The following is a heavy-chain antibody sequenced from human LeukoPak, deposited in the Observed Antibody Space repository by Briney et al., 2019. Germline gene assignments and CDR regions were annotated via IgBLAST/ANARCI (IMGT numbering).Heavy chain of an antibody. CDR2: IHTSGST. D-gene: IGHD4-23*01. CDR3: ANSYDGKIVPFDN. CDR1: GGSISNSF. V-gene: IGHV4-4*09. J-gene: IGHJ4*02. Sequence: PSETLSLTCTVPGGSISNSFWNWVWQPPGKGLEWIAYIHTSGSTNYNPAFKSRVTLPVDTSKSQFSLRLNSVTASDTAVYYCANSYDGKIVPFDNWGQGTLVTVSS.